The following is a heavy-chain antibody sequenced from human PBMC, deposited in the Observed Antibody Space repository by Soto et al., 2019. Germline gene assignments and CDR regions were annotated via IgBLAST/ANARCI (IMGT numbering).Heavy chain of an antibody. CDR2: ISAYNGNT. D-gene: IGHD6-19*01. CDR3: ARDRTVLERWLASPFDY. V-gene: IGHV1-18*01. CDR1: GYTFTSYG. J-gene: IGHJ4*02. Sequence: QVQLVQSGAAVKKPGASVKVSCKASGYTFTSYGISWVRQAPGQGLEWMGWISAYNGNTNYAQKLQGRVTMTTDTSTSTAYMELRSRRSDDTAVDYCARDRTVLERWLASPFDYWGQGTLVTVSS.